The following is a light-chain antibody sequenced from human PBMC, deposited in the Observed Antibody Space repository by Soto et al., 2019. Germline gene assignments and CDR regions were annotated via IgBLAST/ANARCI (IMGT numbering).Light chain of an antibody. J-gene: IGLJ2*01. CDR2: GNS. CDR1: NSNIGAGYD. V-gene: IGLV1-40*01. Sequence: QSVLTQPPSVSGAPGQRVTIACTGSNSNIGAGYDVHWYRHFPGAAPKLLLSGNSHRPSGVPDRFSGSKSVTSATLDITGLQTGDEADYYCGTWDFGLSTVVFGGGTKLTVL. CDR3: GTWDFGLSTVV.